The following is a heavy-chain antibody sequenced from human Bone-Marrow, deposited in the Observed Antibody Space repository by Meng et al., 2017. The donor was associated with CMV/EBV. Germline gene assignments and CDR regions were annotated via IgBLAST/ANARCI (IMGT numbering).Heavy chain of an antibody. V-gene: IGHV4-38-2*02. CDR3: ARDDKYYYGSGPFDY. J-gene: IGHJ4*02. Sequence: SETLSLTCTVSGYSISSGYYWGWIRQPPGKGLEWIGSIYHSGSTYYNPSLKSRVTISVDTSKNQFSLKLSSVTAADTAVYYCARDDKYYYGSGPFDYWGQGTRVTGYS. D-gene: IGHD3-10*01. CDR2: IYHSGST. CDR1: GYSISSGYY.